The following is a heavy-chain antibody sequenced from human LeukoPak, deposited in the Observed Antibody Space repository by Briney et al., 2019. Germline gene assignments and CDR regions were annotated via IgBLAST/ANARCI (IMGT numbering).Heavy chain of an antibody. J-gene: IGHJ4*02. Sequence: ASVKVSCKASGYTFTSYDFNWVRQATGQRPEWMGWMSPNSGDTGYAQKFQDRVTMTRNTSISAAYMELSSLRSVDTAVYYCARGPPNWGYDYWGPGTLVTVSS. CDR3: ARGPPNWGYDY. CDR2: MSPNSGDT. V-gene: IGHV1-8*01. CDR1: GYTFTSYD. D-gene: IGHD7-27*01.